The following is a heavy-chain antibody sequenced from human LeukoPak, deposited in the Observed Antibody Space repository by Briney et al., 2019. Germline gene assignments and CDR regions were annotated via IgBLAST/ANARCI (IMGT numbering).Heavy chain of an antibody. V-gene: IGHV1-3*01. J-gene: IGHJ6*02. CDR3: ARVKVQQLGTYYYGLDV. D-gene: IGHD6-13*01. Sequence: ASVKVSCKASGYTFTSYAMHWVRQAPGQRLEWMGWINAGDGNTKYSQKFQGRVTITRDTSASTAYMELSSLRSEDTAVYYCARVKVQQLGTYYYGLDVWAKGPRSPSP. CDR1: GYTFTSYA. CDR2: INAGDGNT.